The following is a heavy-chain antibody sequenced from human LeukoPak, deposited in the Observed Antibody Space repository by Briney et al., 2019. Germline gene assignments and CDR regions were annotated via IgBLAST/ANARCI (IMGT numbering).Heavy chain of an antibody. CDR3: ARGGPPGYYYDYYMDV. CDR1: AGSISSYY. J-gene: IGHJ6*03. V-gene: IGHV4-59*01. CDR2: IYYSGST. Sequence: SETLSLTCTVSAGSISSYYWNWIRQPPGKGPEWIGYIYYSGSTNFNPSLKSRVTISVDTSKNQFSLKMSSVTAADTAVYFCARGGPPGYYYDYYMDVWGKGTTVTISS.